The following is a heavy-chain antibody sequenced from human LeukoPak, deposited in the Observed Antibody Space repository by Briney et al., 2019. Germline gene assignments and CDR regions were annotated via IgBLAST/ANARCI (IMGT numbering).Heavy chain of an antibody. D-gene: IGHD6-6*01. CDR2: IKGDGSEK. Sequence: PGGSLRLSCADSGSTFSNFWMTWVRQAPGKGLEWVANIKGDGSEKYYVDPVKGRFTISRDNAKNSLYLQMNNLRADDTAVYYCARSGAARYLASWGQGTLVTVSS. J-gene: IGHJ4*02. CDR3: ARSGAARYLAS. CDR1: GSTFSNFW. V-gene: IGHV3-7*01.